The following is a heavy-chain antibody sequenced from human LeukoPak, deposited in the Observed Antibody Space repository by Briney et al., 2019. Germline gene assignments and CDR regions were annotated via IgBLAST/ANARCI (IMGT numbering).Heavy chain of an antibody. CDR2: ISSDGRTT. Sequence: TGGSLRLSCAASGFTFSNYWMTWVRQAPGKGLVWVTRISSDGRTTNYADSVKGRFTISRDNAKNTMQLQMNSLRVEDTAVYYCARDYYGSVEYWGQGALVTVSP. V-gene: IGHV3-74*01. D-gene: IGHD3-10*01. J-gene: IGHJ4*02. CDR3: ARDYYGSVEY. CDR1: GFTFSNYW.